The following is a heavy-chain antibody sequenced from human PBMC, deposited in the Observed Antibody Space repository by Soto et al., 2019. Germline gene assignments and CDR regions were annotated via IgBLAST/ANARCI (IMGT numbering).Heavy chain of an antibody. CDR3: AKDQSHAFDI. CDR1: GFTFSTYG. CDR2: LSYDGSDK. Sequence: QVQLVESGGGVVQPGRSLRLSCVASGFTFSTYGMYWVRQAPGKGLECVAVLSYDGSDKYYADSVKGRFTISRDNSKNTLYLQMNSLRADDTAVYYCAKDQSHAFDIWGQGTMVTVSS. J-gene: IGHJ3*02. V-gene: IGHV3-30*18.